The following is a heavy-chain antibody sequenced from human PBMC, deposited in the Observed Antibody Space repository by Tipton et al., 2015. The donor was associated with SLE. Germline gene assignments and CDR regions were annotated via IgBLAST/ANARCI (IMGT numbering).Heavy chain of an antibody. V-gene: IGHV1-46*01. D-gene: IGHD3-22*01. Sequence: QLVQSGAEVKKPGASVKVSCKASGYTFTRYNMHWVRQAPGQGLEWMGIINPSGGSTSYAQKFQGRVTMTRDTSTSTVYMELSSLRSEDTAVYYCARAEYYDPGFDYWGQGTLVTVSS. J-gene: IGHJ4*02. CDR1: GYTFTRYN. CDR2: INPSGGST. CDR3: ARAEYYDPGFDY.